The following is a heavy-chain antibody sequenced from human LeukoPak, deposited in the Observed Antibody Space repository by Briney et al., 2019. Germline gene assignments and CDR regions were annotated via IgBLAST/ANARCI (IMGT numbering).Heavy chain of an antibody. CDR1: GLTFSSYS. Sequence: GGSLRLSCAASGLTFSSYSMNWVRQAPGKGLEWVSYISSSNTTIYYADSVKGRFTISRDNSKNTLYLQMNSLRAEDTAVYYCAKSFSGYSSSPGDSWGQGTLVTVSS. J-gene: IGHJ4*02. CDR2: ISSSNTTI. D-gene: IGHD6-13*01. CDR3: AKSFSGYSSSPGDS. V-gene: IGHV3-48*01.